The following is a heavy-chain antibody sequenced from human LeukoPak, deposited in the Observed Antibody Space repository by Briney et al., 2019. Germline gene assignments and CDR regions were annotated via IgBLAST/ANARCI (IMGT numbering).Heavy chain of an antibody. CDR1: GFXFSSYA. Sequence: GGSLRLSCAASGFXFSSYAISWVRQAPGKGLEWVSSISGAGDSTYYADSVKGRFTISRDNSKNTLYLQMNSLRAEDTAVYYCTKLQLGDYWGQGTLVTVSS. D-gene: IGHD7-27*01. CDR3: TKLQLGDY. CDR2: ISGAGDST. J-gene: IGHJ4*02. V-gene: IGHV3-23*01.